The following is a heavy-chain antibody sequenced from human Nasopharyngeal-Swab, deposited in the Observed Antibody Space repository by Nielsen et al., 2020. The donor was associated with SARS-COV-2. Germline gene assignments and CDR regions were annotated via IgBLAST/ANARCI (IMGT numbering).Heavy chain of an antibody. CDR2: ISGSGGST. CDR3: AKSPPGSTRDYYYYGMDV. CDR1: GFTFSSYA. D-gene: IGHD2-2*01. V-gene: IGHV3-23*01. J-gene: IGHJ6*02. Sequence: GESLNTSCAASGFTFSSYAMCWVRQAPGKGLEWVSAISGSGGSTYYADSVKGRFTISRDNSKNTLYLQMNSLRDEDTAVYYCAKSPPGSTRDYYYYGMDVWGQGTTVTVSS.